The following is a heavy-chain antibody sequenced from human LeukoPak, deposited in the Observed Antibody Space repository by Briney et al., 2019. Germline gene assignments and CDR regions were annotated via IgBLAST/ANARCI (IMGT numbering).Heavy chain of an antibody. D-gene: IGHD3-16*02. J-gene: IGHJ4*02. V-gene: IGHV3-23*01. CDR1: GFTVSSNY. Sequence: GGSLRLSCAASGFTVSSNYMSWVRQAPGKGLEWVSAISGSGGSTYYADSVKSRFTISRDNSKNTLYLQMNSLRAEDTAVYYCAKPVIPFDYWGQGTLVTVSS. CDR2: ISGSGGST. CDR3: AKPVIPFDY.